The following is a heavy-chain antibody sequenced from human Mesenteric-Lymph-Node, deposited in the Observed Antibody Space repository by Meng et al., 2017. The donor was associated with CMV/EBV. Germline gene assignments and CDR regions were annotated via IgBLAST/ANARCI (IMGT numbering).Heavy chain of an antibody. CDR2: IWYDGSNK. J-gene: IGHJ4*02. D-gene: IGHD5-18*01. V-gene: IGHV3-33*03. CDR3: ANKIQYYFDY. Sequence: GESLKISCAASGFTFSSYGMHWVRQAPGKGLEWVAVIWYDGSNKYYADSVKGRFAISRDNARNSLYLQMDSLRAEDTAVYYCANKIQYYFDYWGQGTLVTVSS. CDR1: GFTFSSYG.